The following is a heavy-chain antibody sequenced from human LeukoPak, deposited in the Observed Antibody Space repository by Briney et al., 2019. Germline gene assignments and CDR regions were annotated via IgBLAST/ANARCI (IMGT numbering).Heavy chain of an antibody. D-gene: IGHD5-24*01. CDR1: GFTFINYG. V-gene: IGHV3-33*06. CDR3: AKGQELHYYYYYMDV. Sequence: GRSLRLSCAASGFTFINYGMHWVRQAPGKGLEWVAVIWYDGSNKYYADSVKGRFTISGDNSRNTLYLQMNSLRADDTAVYYCAKGQELHYYYYYMDVWGKGTTVTVSS. CDR2: IWYDGSNK. J-gene: IGHJ6*03.